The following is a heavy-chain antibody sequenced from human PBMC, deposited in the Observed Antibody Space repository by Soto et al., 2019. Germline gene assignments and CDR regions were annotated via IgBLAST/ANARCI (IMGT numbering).Heavy chain of an antibody. Sequence: GGSLRLSCTASGFTFGDYAMSWFRQAPGKGLEWVGFIRSKAYGGTTEYAASVKGRFTISRDDSKSIAYLQMNSLKTEDTAVYYCTRDQEKALVVAAQRNYYYYYYMDVWGKGTTVTVSS. CDR3: TRDQEKALVVAAQRNYYYYYYMDV. J-gene: IGHJ6*03. V-gene: IGHV3-49*03. D-gene: IGHD2-15*01. CDR1: GFTFGDYA. CDR2: IRSKAYGGTT.